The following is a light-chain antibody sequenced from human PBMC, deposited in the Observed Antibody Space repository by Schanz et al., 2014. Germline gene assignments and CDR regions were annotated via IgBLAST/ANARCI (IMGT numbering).Light chain of an antibody. Sequence: QSVLTQPASVSGSPGQSITISCTGPSSDVGSYNLVSWYQQHPGKAPKLMIYEGNKRPSGVSNRFSGSKSGNTASLAISGLRSEDEADYYCAAWDDSLSGHGVFGGGTKLTVL. J-gene: IGLJ3*02. CDR3: AAWDDSLSGHGV. CDR1: SSDVGSYNL. V-gene: IGLV2-14*02. CDR2: EGN.